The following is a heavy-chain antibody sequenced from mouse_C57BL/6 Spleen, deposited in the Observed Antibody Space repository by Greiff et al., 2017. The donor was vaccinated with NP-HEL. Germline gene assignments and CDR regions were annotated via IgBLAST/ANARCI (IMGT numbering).Heavy chain of an antibody. V-gene: IGHV1-20*01. Sequence: VQLKESGPELVKPGDSVKISCKASGYSFTGYFMNWVMQSHGKSLEWIGRINPYNGDTFYNQKFKGKATLTVDKSSSTAHMELRSLTSEDSAVYYCARRDSYYAMDYWGQGTSVTVSS. CDR3: ARRDSYYAMDY. J-gene: IGHJ4*01. D-gene: IGHD3-3*01. CDR1: GYSFTGYF. CDR2: INPYNGDT.